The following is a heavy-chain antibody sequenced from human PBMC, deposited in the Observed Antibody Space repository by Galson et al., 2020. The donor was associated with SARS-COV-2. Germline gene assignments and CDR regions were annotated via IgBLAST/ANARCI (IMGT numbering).Heavy chain of an antibody. CDR2: ISTSGGTT. V-gene: IGHV3-23*01. J-gene: IGHJ4*02. CDR3: ATTITGFRSSWYDY. Sequence: TGGSLRLSCEASGFTFNTYEMTWVRQAPGKGLEWVSAISTSGGTTYYTDSVKGRFTISSDKSRNTLYLQMNSLRAEDTALYYCATTITGFRSSWYDYWGQGTLVTVYS. CDR1: GFTFNTYE. D-gene: IGHD6-13*01.